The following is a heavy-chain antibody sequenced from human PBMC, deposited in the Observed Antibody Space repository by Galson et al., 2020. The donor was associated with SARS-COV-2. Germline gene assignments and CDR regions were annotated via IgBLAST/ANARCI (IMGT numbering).Heavy chain of an antibody. D-gene: IGHD3-10*01. CDR1: GFTFSSYA. CDR3: AKDLVASITMVRGVFDAFDI. CDR2: ISGSGGST. J-gene: IGHJ3*02. V-gene: IGHV3-23*01. Sequence: GGSLRLSCAASGFTFSSYAMSWVRQAPGKGLEWVSAISGSGGSTYYADSVKGRFTISRDNSKNTLYLQMNSLRAEDTAVYYCAKDLVASITMVRGVFDAFDIWGQGTMVTVSS.